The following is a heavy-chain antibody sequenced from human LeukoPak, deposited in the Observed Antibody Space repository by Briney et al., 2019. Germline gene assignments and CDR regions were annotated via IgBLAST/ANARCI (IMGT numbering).Heavy chain of an antibody. CDR1: GFTFSSYA. CDR2: ISGSGGST. J-gene: IGHJ4*02. CDR3: AKAPKTTVTTPYYFDY. V-gene: IGHV3-23*01. Sequence: GGSLRLSCAASGFTFSSYAMSWVRQAPGKGLEWVSAISGSGGSTYYADSVKGRFTISRDNSKNTLYLQMSSLRAEDTAVYYCAKAPKTTVTTPYYFDYWGQGTLVTVSS. D-gene: IGHD4-17*01.